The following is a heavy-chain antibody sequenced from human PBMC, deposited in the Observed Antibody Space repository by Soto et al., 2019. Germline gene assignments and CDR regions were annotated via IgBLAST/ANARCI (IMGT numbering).Heavy chain of an antibody. CDR1: GGTFSSYA. D-gene: IGHD4-17*01. V-gene: IGHV1-69*01. CDR3: ACAPSTTSPSYRYFDL. J-gene: IGHJ2*01. CDR2: VIPIFGTA. Sequence: QVQLVQSGAEVKKPGYSVKVSCKASGGTFSSYAFSWVRQAPGQGLEWMGGVIPIFGTANYAQKFQGRVTITAAQATSTAYMELSSLTPEDTAVYYGACAPSTTSPSYRYFDLWCRGSLVTAS.